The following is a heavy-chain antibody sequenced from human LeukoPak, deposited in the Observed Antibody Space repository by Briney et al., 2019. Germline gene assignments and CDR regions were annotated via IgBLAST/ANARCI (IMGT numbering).Heavy chain of an antibody. V-gene: IGHV3-48*04. J-gene: IGHJ4*02. D-gene: IGHD2-2*02. CDR3: ARDLYCSSTSCYTGGFDY. Sequence: GGSLRLSCAAPGFTFSTYSMNWVRQAPGKGLEWVSYISSSSSTIYYADSVKGRFTISRDNAKNSLYLQMNSLRAEDTAVYYCARDLYCSSTSCYTGGFDYWGQGTLVTVSS. CDR1: GFTFSTYS. CDR2: ISSSSSTI.